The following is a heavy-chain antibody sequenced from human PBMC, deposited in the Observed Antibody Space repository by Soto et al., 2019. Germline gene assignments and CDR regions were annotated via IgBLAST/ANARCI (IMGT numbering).Heavy chain of an antibody. J-gene: IGHJ3*02. CDR1: GFTFSSYA. CDR3: AKDRNYSDSSGYYVDAFDI. Sequence: GGALRLSCAASGFTFSSYAMSWGRQAPGKGLEWVSAISGSGGSTYYADSVKGRFTISRDNSKNTLYLQMNSLRAEDTVVYYCAKDRNYSDSSGYYVDAFDIWGQGTMVTVSS. V-gene: IGHV3-23*01. D-gene: IGHD3-22*01. CDR2: ISGSGGST.